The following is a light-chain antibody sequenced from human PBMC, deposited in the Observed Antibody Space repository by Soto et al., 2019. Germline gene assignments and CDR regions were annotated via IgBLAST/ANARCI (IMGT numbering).Light chain of an antibody. CDR2: DVT. CDR3: CSYAAGDSFK. J-gene: IGLJ2*01. CDR1: SGDVGGYNY. V-gene: IGLV2-11*01. Sequence: QSALTQPRSLSGSPGQSVTISCTGTSGDVGGYNYVAWYQQRAGEAPELMIYDVTKRPSGVPDRFSGSKSGNTAFLTISGLHSEDEADYYCCSYAAGDSFKFGGGTKVTVL.